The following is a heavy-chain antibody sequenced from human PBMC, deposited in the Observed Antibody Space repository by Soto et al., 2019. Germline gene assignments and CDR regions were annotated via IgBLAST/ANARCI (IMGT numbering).Heavy chain of an antibody. Sequence: QLQLQESGPGLVKPSETLSLTCTVSGGSISSSSYYWGWIRQPPGKGLEWIGSIYYSGSTYYNPPLKSRATISVDTSKNQFSLKLSSVTAADTAVYYCAREDSGYFSLNYYFDYWGQGTLVTVSS. J-gene: IGHJ4*02. CDR3: AREDSGYFSLNYYFDY. D-gene: IGHD5-12*01. V-gene: IGHV4-39*02. CDR1: GGSISSSSYY. CDR2: IYYSGST.